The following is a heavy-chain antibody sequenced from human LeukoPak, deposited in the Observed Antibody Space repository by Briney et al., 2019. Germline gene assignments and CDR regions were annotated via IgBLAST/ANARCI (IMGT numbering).Heavy chain of an antibody. CDR2: INPSGGST. D-gene: IGHD2-2*01. CDR1: GYTFTSYY. CDR3: ARAYPRGDIVVVPAAPFDY. J-gene: IGHJ4*02. Sequence: ASVKVSCKASGYTFTSYYMHWVRQAPGQGLEWMGLINPSGGSTSYAQKFQGRVTMTRDTSTSTVYMELSSLRSEDTAVYYCARAYPRGDIVVVPAAPFDYWGQGTLVTVSS. V-gene: IGHV1-46*01.